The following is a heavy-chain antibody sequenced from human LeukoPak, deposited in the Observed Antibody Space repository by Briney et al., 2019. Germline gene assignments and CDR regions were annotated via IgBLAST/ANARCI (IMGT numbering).Heavy chain of an antibody. Sequence: PGGSLRLSCAASGFTVSSNYMSWVRQAPGKGLEWVSVIYSGGSTYYADSVKGRFTISRDNSKNTLYLQMNSLRAEDTAVYYCARDSGLLNSDAFDIWGQGTMVTVSS. V-gene: IGHV3-53*01. CDR1: GFTVSSNY. CDR2: IYSGGST. J-gene: IGHJ3*02. D-gene: IGHD1-26*01. CDR3: ARDSGLLNSDAFDI.